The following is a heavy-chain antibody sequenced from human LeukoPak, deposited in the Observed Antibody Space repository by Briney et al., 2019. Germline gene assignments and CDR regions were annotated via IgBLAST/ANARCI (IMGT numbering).Heavy chain of an antibody. CDR2: LYYSGST. J-gene: IGHJ6*03. CDR3: ARQLYSSGSYYAPMDV. Sequence: SETLSLTCTVSGASISSSSYYWGWIRQPPGKGLDWIGSLYYSGSTYYNPSLKSRVTISVDTSKNQFSLKLSSVTAADTAVYYCARQLYSSGSYYAPMDVWGKGTTVTISS. CDR1: GASISSSSYY. D-gene: IGHD3-10*01. V-gene: IGHV4-39*01.